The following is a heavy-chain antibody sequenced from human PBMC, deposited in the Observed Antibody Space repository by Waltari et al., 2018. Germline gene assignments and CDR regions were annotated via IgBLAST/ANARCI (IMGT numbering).Heavy chain of an antibody. CDR2: MNQDGSAK. Sequence: EVQLVESGGGLVQPGGALRLSCAASGFRFSVFWMSWVRQAPEKGLEWVATMNQDGSAKLYVDSVRGRFTVSRDNAKNSLFLQMNSLRAEDTAVYYCARVAWGLGQDNWGQGTLVTVSS. CDR1: GFRFSVFW. V-gene: IGHV3-7*03. D-gene: IGHD3-16*01. CDR3: ARVAWGLGQDN. J-gene: IGHJ4*02.